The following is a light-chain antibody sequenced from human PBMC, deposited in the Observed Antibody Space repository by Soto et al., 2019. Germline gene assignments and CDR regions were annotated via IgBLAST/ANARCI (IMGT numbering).Light chain of an antibody. J-gene: IGKJ1*01. V-gene: IGKV3-11*01. Sequence: EIVLTQSPATLSLSPGERATISCRASQSVSNFLAWYQQKPGQAPRLLISDASNRATGIPGRFSGSGSGTDFSLTISSLEPEDFAVYYCQQRSNWPWTFGQGTKVAIK. CDR3: QQRSNWPWT. CDR1: QSVSNF. CDR2: DAS.